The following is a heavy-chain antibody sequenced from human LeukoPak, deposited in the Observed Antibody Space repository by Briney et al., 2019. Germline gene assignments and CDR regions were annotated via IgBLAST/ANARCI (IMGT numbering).Heavy chain of an antibody. D-gene: IGHD3-22*01. V-gene: IGHV1-24*01. J-gene: IGHJ4*02. CDR3: ARGRTYYDSSGLTPTDY. Sequence: ASVKVSCKVSGYTLTELSMHWVRQAPGKGLEWMGGFDPEDGETIYAQKFQGRVTMTEDTSIDTAYMELSSLRSEDTAVYYCARGRTYYDSSGLTPTDYWGQGTLVTVSS. CDR1: GYTLTELS. CDR2: FDPEDGET.